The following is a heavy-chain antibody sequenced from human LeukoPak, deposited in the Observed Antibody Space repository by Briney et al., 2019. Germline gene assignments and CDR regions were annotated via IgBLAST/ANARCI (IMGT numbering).Heavy chain of an antibody. Sequence: SVKVSCKAPGGTFSSYTISWVRQAPGQGLEWMGRIIPILGIANYAQKFQGRVTITADKSTSTAYMELSSLRSEDTAVYYCASPVYDTYNCYGMDGWGQVITVTAAS. J-gene: IGHJ6*02. CDR3: ASPVYDTYNCYGMDG. CDR2: IIPILGIA. D-gene: IGHD3-9*01. V-gene: IGHV1-69*02. CDR1: GGTFSSYT.